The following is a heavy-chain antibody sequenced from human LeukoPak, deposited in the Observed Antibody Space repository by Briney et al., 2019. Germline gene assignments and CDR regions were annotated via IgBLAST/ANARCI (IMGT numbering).Heavy chain of an antibody. J-gene: IGHJ4*02. CDR3: AKDRAQGYYDSSGYYGEEYYFDY. Sequence: PGGSLRLSCAAPGFTFSSYAMSWVRQAPGKGLEWVSAISGSGGSTYYADSVKGRFTISRDNSKNTLYLQMNSLRAEDTAVYYCAKDRAQGYYDSSGYYGEEYYFDYWGQGTLVTVSS. D-gene: IGHD3-22*01. V-gene: IGHV3-23*01. CDR1: GFTFSSYA. CDR2: ISGSGGST.